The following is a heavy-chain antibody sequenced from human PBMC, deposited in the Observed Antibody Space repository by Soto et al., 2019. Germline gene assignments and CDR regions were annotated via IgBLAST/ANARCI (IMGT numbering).Heavy chain of an antibody. D-gene: IGHD2-2*01. CDR1: GYTFTSYA. CDR3: ARPYCSSTSCPYQYYYYGMDV. J-gene: IGHJ6*02. CDR2: INAGNGNT. Sequence: ASVKVSCKASGYTFTSYAMHWVRQAPGQRLEWMGWINAGNGNTKYSQKFQGRVTITRDTSASTAYMELSSLRSEDTAVYYCARPYCSSTSCPYQYYYYGMDVWGQVTTVTVSS. V-gene: IGHV1-3*01.